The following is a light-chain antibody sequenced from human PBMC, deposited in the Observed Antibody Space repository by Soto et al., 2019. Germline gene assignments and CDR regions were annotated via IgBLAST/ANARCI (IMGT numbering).Light chain of an antibody. CDR1: QSVSSY. V-gene: IGKV3-11*01. J-gene: IGKJ3*01. Sequence: EIVLTQSPATLSLSPGERATLSCRASQSVSSYLAWYQQKPGQAPRLLIYDASNRATGIPARFSGSGSGTDFTLTISSLEPEDFAFYYCQQRSNWPRLFTFGPGTTVDIK. CDR2: DAS. CDR3: QQRSNWPRLFT.